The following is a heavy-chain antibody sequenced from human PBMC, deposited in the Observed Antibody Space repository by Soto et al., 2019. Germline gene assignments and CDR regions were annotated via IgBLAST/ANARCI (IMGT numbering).Heavy chain of an antibody. CDR1: GFNIGTYW. CDR2: IHPGGRPP. D-gene: IGHD6-25*01. V-gene: IGHV3-74*01. Sequence: GGSLRLSCAASGFNIGTYWMHWIRQAPGQGLVWVGRIHPGGRPPRYADSVKGPISISRDNAKNTVSLHMDSLGVEDTAVHYCVRAAQRDSGFDIWGQGTQVTVSS. J-gene: IGHJ4*02. CDR3: VRAAQRDSGFDI.